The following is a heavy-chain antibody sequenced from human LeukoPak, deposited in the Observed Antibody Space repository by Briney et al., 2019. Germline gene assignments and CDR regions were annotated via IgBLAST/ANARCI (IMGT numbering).Heavy chain of an antibody. Sequence: GGSLRLSCTASGFTFSSYAMYWVRQAPGKGLEWGSGIFGSGGSAHYADSVKGRFTISRDNSQNTVYLQMNSLRAEDTAVYYCGKTTTGYSSGRNPAWPVDYWGQGTLVTVSS. V-gene: IGHV3-23*01. CDR1: GFTFSSYA. CDR2: IFGSGGSA. J-gene: IGHJ4*02. D-gene: IGHD6-19*01. CDR3: GKTTTGYSSGRNPAWPVDY.